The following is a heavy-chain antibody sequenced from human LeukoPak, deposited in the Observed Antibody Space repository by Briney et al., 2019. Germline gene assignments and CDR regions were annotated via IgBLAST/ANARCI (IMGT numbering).Heavy chain of an antibody. D-gene: IGHD2-15*01. J-gene: IGHJ4*02. CDR2: INSDGSST. V-gene: IGHV3-74*01. Sequence: GSLRLSCAASGFTFSSYWMHWVRQAPGKGLVWVSRINSDGSSTSYADSVKGRFTISRDNAKNTLYLQMNSLRAEDTAVYYCASLRLGRYYFDYWGQETLVTVSS. CDR3: ASLRLGRYYFDY. CDR1: GFTFSSYW.